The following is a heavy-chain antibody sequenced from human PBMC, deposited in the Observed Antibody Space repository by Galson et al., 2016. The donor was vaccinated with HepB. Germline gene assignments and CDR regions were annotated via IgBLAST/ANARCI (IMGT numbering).Heavy chain of an antibody. CDR2: ISGSGGNS. CDR3: AKDYYDSSGYRSYWYFDL. D-gene: IGHD3-22*01. V-gene: IGHV3-23*01. J-gene: IGHJ2*01. Sequence: SLRLSCAASGFTFSSYAMSWVRQVPGKGLEWVSAISGSGGNSYYADSVKGRFAISRDNSKNTLYVQMHSLRAEDTAVYYCAKDYYDSSGYRSYWYFDLWGRGTLVTVSS. CDR1: GFTFSSYA.